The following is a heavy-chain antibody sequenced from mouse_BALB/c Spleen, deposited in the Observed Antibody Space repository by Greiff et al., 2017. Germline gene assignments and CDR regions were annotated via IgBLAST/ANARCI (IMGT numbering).Heavy chain of an antibody. CDR1: GYTFTSYW. CDR2: INPSTGYT. Sequence: QVQLQQSGAELAKPGASVKMSCKASGYTFTSYWMHWVKQRPGQGLEWIGYINPSTGYTEDNQKFKDKATLTADKSSSTAYMQLSSLTSEDSAVYYCARSLNWDVFDYWGQGTTLTVSS. J-gene: IGHJ2*01. D-gene: IGHD4-1*01. CDR3: ARSLNWDVFDY. V-gene: IGHV1-7*01.